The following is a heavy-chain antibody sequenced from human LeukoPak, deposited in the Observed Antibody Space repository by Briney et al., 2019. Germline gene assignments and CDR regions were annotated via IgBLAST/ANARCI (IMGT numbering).Heavy chain of an antibody. V-gene: IGHV3-21*01. Sequence: GGSLRLSCAASGFTFSSYSMNWVRQAPGKGLEWVSSISSSSSYIYYADSVKGRFTISGDNAKNSLYLQMNSLRAEDTAVYYCARNRVDSSGWYAADAFDIWGQGTMVTVSS. CDR3: ARNRVDSSGWYAADAFDI. D-gene: IGHD6-19*01. CDR1: GFTFSSYS. CDR2: ISSSSSYI. J-gene: IGHJ3*02.